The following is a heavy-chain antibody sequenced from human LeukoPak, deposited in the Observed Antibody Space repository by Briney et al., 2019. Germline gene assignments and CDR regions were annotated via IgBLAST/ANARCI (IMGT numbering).Heavy chain of an antibody. CDR1: GFTFSSYA. V-gene: IGHV3-23*01. CDR2: ISGSGGST. J-gene: IGHJ4*02. Sequence: PGGSLRLSCAASGFTFSSYAMSWVRQAPGKGLEWVSAISGSGGSTYYADSVKGRFTISRDNSKNTLYLQMDSLRAEDTAVYYVGSYYSVTPYYFDYWGQGTLVTVSS. D-gene: IGHD1-26*01. CDR3: GSYYSVTPYYFDY.